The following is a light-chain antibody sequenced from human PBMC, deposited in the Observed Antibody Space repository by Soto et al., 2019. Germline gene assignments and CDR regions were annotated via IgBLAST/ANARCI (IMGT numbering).Light chain of an antibody. CDR1: QSINSRY. CDR2: GAS. Sequence: EMVLTQSPGTLSLSPGERATLSCRASQSINSRYLAWYQQKPGQAPRLLIYGASSRATGIPDRFSGSGSGTDFTLTISRLEPEDFAVYYCQQFGSSPGFTFGPGTIVDIK. V-gene: IGKV3-20*01. J-gene: IGKJ3*01. CDR3: QQFGSSPGFT.